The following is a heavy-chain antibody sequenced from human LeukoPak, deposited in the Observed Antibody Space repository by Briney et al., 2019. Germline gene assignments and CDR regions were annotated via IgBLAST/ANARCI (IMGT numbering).Heavy chain of an antibody. Sequence: SETLSLTCIVSGGSISSGSYYWSWIRQPPGKGLEWIAYISNSGSTNYNPSLKSRVTISVDTSKNQFSLNLSSVTAADTAVYYCARDLVYYYGSESPIPRAAFDIWGRGTMVTVSS. CDR2: ISNSGST. D-gene: IGHD3-10*01. V-gene: IGHV4-61*01. J-gene: IGHJ3*02. CDR3: ARDLVYYYGSESPIPRAAFDI. CDR1: GGSISSGSYY.